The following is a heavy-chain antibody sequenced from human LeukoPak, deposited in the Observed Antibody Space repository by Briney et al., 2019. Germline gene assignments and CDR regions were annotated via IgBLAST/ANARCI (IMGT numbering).Heavy chain of an antibody. V-gene: IGHV4-59*01. CDR2: IYYSGST. J-gene: IGHJ4*02. D-gene: IGHD3-10*01. CDR1: GGSIASYY. CDR3: AGDQGGYYFAY. Sequence: SETLSLTCTVSGGSIASYYWSWFRQPPGKRLEWIGHIYYSGSTNYNPSLKSRVSISVDTSKNQFSLRLNSVTAADTAVYYCAGDQGGYYFAYWGKETLVTVSS.